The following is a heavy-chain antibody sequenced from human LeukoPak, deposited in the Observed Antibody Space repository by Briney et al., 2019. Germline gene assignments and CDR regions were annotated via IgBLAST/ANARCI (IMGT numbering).Heavy chain of an antibody. J-gene: IGHJ4*02. Sequence: SETLPLTCTVSGGSISSSSYYWGWIRQPPGKGLEWIGSIYYSGSTYYNPSLKSRVTISVDTSKNQFSLKLSSVTAADTAVYYCARLSSGWSRWGQGTLVTVSS. V-gene: IGHV4-39*01. CDR2: IYYSGST. D-gene: IGHD6-19*01. CDR1: GGSISSSSYY. CDR3: ARLSSGWSR.